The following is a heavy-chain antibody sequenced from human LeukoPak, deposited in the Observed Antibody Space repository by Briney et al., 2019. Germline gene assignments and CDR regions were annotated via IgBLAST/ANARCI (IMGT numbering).Heavy chain of an antibody. CDR2: MSSGGTYI. D-gene: IGHD1-26*01. V-gene: IGHV3-21*01. Sequence: WGSLRLSCAASGSTFSSFAMTWVRQAPGKGLEWVSSMSSGGTYIYYPYPVRGRFTISNDNAKNLPYILIKNLKAEDTAVYYCARGRPTGASRVFLVQWGQGTLVTVSS. CDR3: ARGRPTGASRVFLVQ. CDR1: GSTFSSFA. J-gene: IGHJ4*02.